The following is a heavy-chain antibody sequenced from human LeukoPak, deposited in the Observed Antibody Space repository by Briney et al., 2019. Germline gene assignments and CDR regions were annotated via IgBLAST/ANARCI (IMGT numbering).Heavy chain of an antibody. Sequence: GGSLRLSCAASGFTFSSYSMNWVRQAPGKGLEWVSSISSSSSYIYYADSVKGRFTISRDNAKNSLYLQMSSLRAEDTAVYYCARAYGSGSYFDYWGQGTLVTVSS. J-gene: IGHJ4*02. CDR2: ISSSSSYI. CDR1: GFTFSSYS. D-gene: IGHD3-10*01. CDR3: ARAYGSGSYFDY. V-gene: IGHV3-21*04.